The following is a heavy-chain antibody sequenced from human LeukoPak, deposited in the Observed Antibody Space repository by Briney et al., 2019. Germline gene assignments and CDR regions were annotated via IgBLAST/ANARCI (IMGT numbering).Heavy chain of an antibody. J-gene: IGHJ5*02. D-gene: IGHD6-19*01. CDR3: ARSSSSGWGFRFDP. Sequence: PSETLSLTCAVYGGSFSGYYWSWIRQPPGKGLEWIGYIYDSGSTNYNPSLKSRVAISVDTSKNQFSLKLTSVTAADTAVYYCARSSSSGWGFRFDPWGQGTLVTVSS. V-gene: IGHV4-59*01. CDR1: GGSFSGYY. CDR2: IYDSGST.